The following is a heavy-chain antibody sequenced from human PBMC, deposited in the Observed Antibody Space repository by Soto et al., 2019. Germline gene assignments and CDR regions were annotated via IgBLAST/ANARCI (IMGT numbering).Heavy chain of an antibody. Sequence: ASVKVSCKASGYTFTSYGISWVRQAPGQGLEWMGWISAYNGNTNYAQKLQGRVTMTTDTSTSTAYMELRSLRSDDTAVYYCAKNGIGWQLYYFDYWGQGTLVTVSS. V-gene: IGHV1-18*04. D-gene: IGHD6-19*01. CDR3: AKNGIGWQLYYFDY. CDR1: GYTFTSYG. CDR2: ISAYNGNT. J-gene: IGHJ4*02.